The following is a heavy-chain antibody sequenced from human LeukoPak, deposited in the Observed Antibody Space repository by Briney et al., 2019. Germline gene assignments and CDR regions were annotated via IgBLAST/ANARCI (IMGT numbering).Heavy chain of an antibody. V-gene: IGHV3-30*02. J-gene: IGHJ4*02. CDR2: IRYDGSNK. Sequence: GGSLRLSCAASGFTFSNYGMHWVRQAPGKGLEWVAFIRYDGSNKYYADSVKGRFTISRDNSKNTLYLQMNSLRAEDTAVYYCAKDTKYYGSGSYYLDFDYWGQGTLVTVSS. D-gene: IGHD3-10*01. CDR1: GFTFSNYG. CDR3: AKDTKYYGSGSYYLDFDY.